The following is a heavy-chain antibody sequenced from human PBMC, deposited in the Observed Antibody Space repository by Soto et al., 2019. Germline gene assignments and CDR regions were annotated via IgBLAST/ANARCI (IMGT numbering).Heavy chain of an antibody. CDR3: ARGGVREPHYGMDV. CDR1: GYTFTGYY. D-gene: IGHD3-10*02. Sequence: ASVKVSCKASGYTFTGYYMHWVRQAPGQGLGWMGWINPNSGGTNYAQKFQGWVTMTRDTSISTAYMELSRLRSDDTAVYYCARGGVREPHYGMDVWGQGTTVTVS. V-gene: IGHV1-2*04. CDR2: INPNSGGT. J-gene: IGHJ6*02.